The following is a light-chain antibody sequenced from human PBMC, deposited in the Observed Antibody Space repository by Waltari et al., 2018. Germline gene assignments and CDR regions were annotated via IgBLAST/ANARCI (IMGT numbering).Light chain of an antibody. CDR2: GAS. CDR1: QTVGPS. V-gene: IGKV3-15*01. CDR3: QQYHTWPPIT. Sequence: ERVMTQSPVTLSVSPGGSATLSCRASQTVGPSLAWYQQKAGQAPRLLIHGASTRATDIPARFSGSGTGTEFTLTISSLQPEDSAVYFCQQYHTWPPITFGQGTRLEI. J-gene: IGKJ5*01.